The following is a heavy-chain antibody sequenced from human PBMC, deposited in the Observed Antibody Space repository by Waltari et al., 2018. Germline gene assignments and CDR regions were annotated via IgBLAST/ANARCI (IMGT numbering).Heavy chain of an antibody. D-gene: IGHD2-2*02. Sequence: QVQLVESGGGVVQPGRSLRLSCAASGFAFNSYAMHWVRQAPGKGLGWVAVVSLEGYNQNYVDCVRGRFTISRDSSRGTVYLQMRSLRPDDTAVYYCARVGYCSSTGCYTSGAFDYWGQGTPVIVSS. CDR1: GFAFNSYA. CDR2: VSLEGYNQ. CDR3: ARVGYCSSTGCYTSGAFDY. J-gene: IGHJ4*02. V-gene: IGHV3-30-3*01.